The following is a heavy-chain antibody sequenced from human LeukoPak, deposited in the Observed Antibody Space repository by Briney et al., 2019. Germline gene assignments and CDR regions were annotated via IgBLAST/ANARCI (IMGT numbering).Heavy chain of an antibody. CDR2: IRYDGSNK. J-gene: IGHJ4*02. CDR3: VAMGYNYFVP. V-gene: IGHV3-30*02. CDR1: GFTFSSYG. D-gene: IGHD5-18*01. Sequence: GGSLRLSCAASGFTFSSYGMHWVRQAPGKGLEWVAFIRYDGSNKYYADSVKGRFTVSRDNAKNSLYLQMSSLRDEDTAVYYCVAMGYNYFVPWGQGSLVIVSS.